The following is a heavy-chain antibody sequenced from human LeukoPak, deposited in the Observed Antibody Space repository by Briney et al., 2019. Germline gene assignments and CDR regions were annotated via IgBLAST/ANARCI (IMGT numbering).Heavy chain of an antibody. D-gene: IGHD3-22*01. V-gene: IGHV3-48*04. CDR1: GFTFSSYS. J-gene: IGHJ4*02. CDR3: ARGRAYYYDSSGYYYFDY. Sequence: PGGSLRLSCAASGFTFSSYSMNWVRQAPGKGLEWVSYISGSSSTIYYADSVKGRFTISRDNAKNSLYLQMNSLRAEDTAVYYCARGRAYYYDSSGYYYFDYWGQGTLVTVSS. CDR2: ISGSSSTI.